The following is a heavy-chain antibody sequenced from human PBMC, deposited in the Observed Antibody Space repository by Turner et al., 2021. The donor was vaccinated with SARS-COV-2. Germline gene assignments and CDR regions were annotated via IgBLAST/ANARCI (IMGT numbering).Heavy chain of an antibody. J-gene: IGHJ4*02. V-gene: IGHV4-31*03. CDR2: IYYSGST. Sequence: QVQPQEPGPGLVKPSQTLSPPSTVSVASISIGGYYWSWFRQHPGKGLEWIGYIYYSGSTYYNPSLKSRVTISVDTSKNQFSLKLSSVTAADTAVYYCARDYGGNSNYFDYWGQGTLVTVSS. CDR3: ARDYGGNSNYFDY. CDR1: VASISIGGYY. D-gene: IGHD4-17*01.